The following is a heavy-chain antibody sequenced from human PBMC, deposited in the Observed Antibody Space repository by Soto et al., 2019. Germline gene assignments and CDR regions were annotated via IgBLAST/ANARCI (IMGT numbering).Heavy chain of an antibody. Sequence: EVQLVESGGGLVQPGGSLRLPCAASGFTFSTYWMTWVRQPPGKGLEWVASINQDGSESYYVDSVRGRFTISRDNAKNSLYLHMNSLRAGDTAVYYCVCGGNFFVYWGQGTLVTVSP. CDR2: INQDGSES. J-gene: IGHJ4*02. CDR1: GFTFSTYW. V-gene: IGHV3-7*01. D-gene: IGHD3-16*01. CDR3: VCGGNFFVY.